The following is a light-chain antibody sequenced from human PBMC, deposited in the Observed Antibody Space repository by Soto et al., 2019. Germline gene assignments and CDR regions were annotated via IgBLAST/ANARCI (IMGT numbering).Light chain of an antibody. Sequence: QSVLTQPPSVSGAPGQRVSISCTGSTSNIGAPYDVHWYQHLPGTAPKLLIYDNNKRPSGIPDRFSGSKSGTSATLGITGLQTGDEADYYCGTWDSSLSARVFGGGTKLTVL. CDR3: GTWDSSLSARV. J-gene: IGLJ3*02. V-gene: IGLV1-51*01. CDR2: DNN. CDR1: TSNIGAPYD.